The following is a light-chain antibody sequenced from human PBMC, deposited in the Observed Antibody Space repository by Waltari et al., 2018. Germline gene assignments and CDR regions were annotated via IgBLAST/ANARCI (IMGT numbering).Light chain of an antibody. V-gene: IGKV1-39*01. CDR3: QQTDTTPWT. CDR1: QTITNS. J-gene: IGKJ1*01. Sequence: DIQMTQSPSSLSASVGDSVTITCRAGQTITNSLNWYQQKPGRAPNLLIYAASSWHSGVPSRFSGTGSGTDFTLTISSLQPEDFATYYCQQTDTTPWTFGQGTRLEIK. CDR2: AAS.